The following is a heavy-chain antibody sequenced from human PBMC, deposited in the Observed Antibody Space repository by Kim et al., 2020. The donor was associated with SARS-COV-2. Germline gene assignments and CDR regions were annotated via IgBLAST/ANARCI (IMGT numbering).Heavy chain of an antibody. CDR2: INHSGST. CDR3: ARAGPDYFRGWFDP. V-gene: IGHV4-34*01. Sequence: SETLSLTCAVYGGSFSGYYWSWIRQPPGKGLEWIGEINHSGSTNYNPSLKSRVTISVDTSKNQFSLKLSSVTAADTAVYYCARAGPDYFRGWFDPWGQGTLVTVSS. D-gene: IGHD3-10*01. CDR1: GGSFSGYY. J-gene: IGHJ5*02.